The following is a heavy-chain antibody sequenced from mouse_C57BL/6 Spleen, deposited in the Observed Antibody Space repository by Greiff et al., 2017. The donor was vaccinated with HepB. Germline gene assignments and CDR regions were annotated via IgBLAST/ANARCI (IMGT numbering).Heavy chain of an antibody. Sequence: VQLKESGAELVRPGASVKLSCTASGFNIKDDYMHWVKQRPEQGLEWIGWIDPENGDTEYASKFQGKATITADTSSNTAYLQLSSLTSEDTAVYYCTRGDYFPFAYWGQGTLVTVSA. D-gene: IGHD1-1*01. CDR2: IDPENGDT. J-gene: IGHJ3*01. V-gene: IGHV14-4*01. CDR3: TRGDYFPFAY. CDR1: GFNIKDDY.